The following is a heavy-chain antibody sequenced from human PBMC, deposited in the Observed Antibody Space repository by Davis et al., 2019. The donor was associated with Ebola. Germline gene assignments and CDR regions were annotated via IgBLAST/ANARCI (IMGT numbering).Heavy chain of an antibody. CDR1: GFTFSSYS. Sequence: PGGSLRLSCAASGFTFSSYSMNWVRQAPGKGLEWVSSISRSSSYIFYADSMRGRFTISRDNAKNSLYLQMNSLRAEDTALYYCAKDNEYSSGWFGDFDYWGQGTLVTVSS. J-gene: IGHJ4*02. V-gene: IGHV3-21*04. D-gene: IGHD6-19*01. CDR2: ISRSSSYI. CDR3: AKDNEYSSGWFGDFDY.